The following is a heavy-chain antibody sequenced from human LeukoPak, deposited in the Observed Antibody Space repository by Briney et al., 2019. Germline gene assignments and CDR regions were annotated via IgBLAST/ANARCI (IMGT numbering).Heavy chain of an antibody. D-gene: IGHD3-22*01. J-gene: IGHJ4*02. Sequence: GASVKVSCKASGYTFTGYYMHWVRQAPGQGLEWMGWINPNSGGTNYAQKFQGRVTITRDTSASTAYMELSSLRSEDMAVYYCARDRGDYYDWSGFSYYFDYWGQGTLVTVSS. CDR2: INPNSGGT. V-gene: IGHV1-2*02. CDR3: ARDRGDYYDWSGFSYYFDY. CDR1: GYTFTGYY.